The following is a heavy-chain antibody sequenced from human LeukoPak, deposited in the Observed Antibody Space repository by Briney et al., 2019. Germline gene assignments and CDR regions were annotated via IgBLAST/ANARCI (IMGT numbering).Heavy chain of an antibody. V-gene: IGHV3-23*01. J-gene: IGHJ4*02. CDR3: AKSMDILTGYLWSLDY. CDR1: GFTFSSYW. Sequence: GVLRLSCAASGFTFSSYWMSWVRQAPGKGLEWVSSIFPSGGEIHYADSVRGRFTISRDNSKNTLYLQMNSLRAEDTAVYYCAKSMDILTGYLWSLDYWGQGTLVTVSS. D-gene: IGHD3-9*01. CDR2: IFPSGGEI.